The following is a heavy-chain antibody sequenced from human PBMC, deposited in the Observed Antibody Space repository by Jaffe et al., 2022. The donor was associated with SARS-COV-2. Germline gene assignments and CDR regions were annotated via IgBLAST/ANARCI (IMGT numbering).Heavy chain of an antibody. CDR2: ISYDGRNE. CDR1: GFTFSDYA. Sequence: QVLLVESGGGVVQPGGSLRLSCAASGFTFSDYAMRWVRQGPGKGLEWVAIISYDGRNEHFAGSVRGRFSISRDNSKNIVFLQMNSLRPEDTALYFCARDPYIVPTALPLDYWGQGTLVTVSS. CDR3: ARDPYIVPTALPLDY. V-gene: IGHV3-30*04. D-gene: IGHD2-15*01. J-gene: IGHJ4*02.